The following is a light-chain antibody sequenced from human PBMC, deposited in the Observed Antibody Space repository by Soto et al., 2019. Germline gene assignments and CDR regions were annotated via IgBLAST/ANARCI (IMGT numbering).Light chain of an antibody. V-gene: IGKV3-15*01. J-gene: IGKJ5*01. CDR1: QSVSSN. Sequence: EIVMTQSPATLSVSPGERATLSCRASQSVSSNLAWYQQKPGQAPRLLIYGAYTRAAGVPARFSGSGSGTEFTLNITSLQSEDIALYYCQQYNIWPPITFGQGTRLEIK. CDR2: GAY. CDR3: QQYNIWPPIT.